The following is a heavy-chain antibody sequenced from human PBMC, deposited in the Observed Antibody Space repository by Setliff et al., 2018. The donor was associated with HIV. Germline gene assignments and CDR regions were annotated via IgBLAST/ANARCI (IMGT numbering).Heavy chain of an antibody. CDR2: IYYSVST. D-gene: IGHD3-22*01. CDR3: AGVLSSGYYDGP. Sequence: SETLSLTCTVSGGSISSSSYYWGWIRQPPGKGLEWIGSIYYSVSTYYNPSLKSRVTISVDTSKNQFSLKLRSVTAADTAVYYCAGVLSSGYYDGPWGRGTLVTVSS. V-gene: IGHV4-39*07. CDR1: GGSISSSSYY. J-gene: IGHJ5*02.